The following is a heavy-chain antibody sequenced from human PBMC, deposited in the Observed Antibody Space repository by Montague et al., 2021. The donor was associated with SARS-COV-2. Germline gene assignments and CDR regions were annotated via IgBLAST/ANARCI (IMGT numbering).Heavy chain of an antibody. J-gene: IGHJ3*01. V-gene: IGHV4-34*01. D-gene: IGHD3-3*01. Sequence: SETLSLTCAVYSGSFSDYYWTWIHQPPGKGLEWIGEINHTGSATYNPSLKSRVTLSVDTSKNQFSLKLQSVTAADTAVYYCARGQVTIFGMLIFIPAAGHLDGWGQGTSVTVSS. CDR2: INHTGSA. CDR3: ARGQVTIFGMLIFIPAAGHLDG. CDR1: SGSFSDYY.